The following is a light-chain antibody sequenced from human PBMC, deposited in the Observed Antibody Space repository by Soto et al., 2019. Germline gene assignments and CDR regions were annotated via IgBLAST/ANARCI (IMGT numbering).Light chain of an antibody. CDR3: SSYTTSDTLYV. J-gene: IGLJ1*01. CDR1: SSDVGGYNY. Sequence: QSALTQPASVSGSPGQSITISCTGTSSDVGGYNYVSWYQQHPGRAPKLMIYDVSNRPSGVSNRFSGSKSDNTASLTISGLQAEDEADYYCSSYTTSDTLYVFGAGTKLTVL. V-gene: IGLV2-14*01. CDR2: DVS.